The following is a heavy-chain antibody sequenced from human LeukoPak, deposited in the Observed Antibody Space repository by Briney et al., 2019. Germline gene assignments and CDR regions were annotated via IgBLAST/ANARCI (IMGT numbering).Heavy chain of an antibody. Sequence: TLSLTCTVSGGSISSYYWSWIRQPPGKALEWLARIDWDDDKYYSTSLKTRLTISKDTSKNQVVLKMTNLDPVDTATYYCARIKGTASSPYYYYGRDVWGQGTTVTVSS. CDR3: ARIKGTASSPYYYYGRDV. V-gene: IGHV2-70*11. D-gene: IGHD2-2*01. J-gene: IGHJ6*02. CDR1: GGSISSYYW. CDR2: IDWDDDK.